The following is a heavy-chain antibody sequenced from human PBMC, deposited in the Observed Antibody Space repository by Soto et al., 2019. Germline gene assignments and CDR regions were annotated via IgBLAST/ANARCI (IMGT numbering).Heavy chain of an antibody. CDR1: GGSISSSSYY. CDR3: ARRRSEPITVTYNTYYYYYYGMDV. CDR2: IYYSGST. J-gene: IGHJ6*02. V-gene: IGHV4-39*01. Sequence: QLQLQESGPGLVKPSETLSLTCTVSGGSISSSSYYWGWIRQPPGKGLEWIGSIYYSGSTYYNPSLKSRVTISVDTSKNQFSLKLSSVTAADTAVYYCARRRSEPITVTYNTYYYYYYGMDVWGQGTTVTVSS. D-gene: IGHD4-17*01.